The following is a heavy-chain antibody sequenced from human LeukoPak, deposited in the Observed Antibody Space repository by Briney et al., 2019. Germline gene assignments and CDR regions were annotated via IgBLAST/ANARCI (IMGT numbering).Heavy chain of an antibody. CDR3: ARGTGIFGVVIYYYGMDV. V-gene: IGHV1-69*04. Sequence: SVKVSCKASGYRFTSYYMHWVRQAPGQGLEWMGRIIPILGIANYAQKFQGRVTITADKSTSTAYMELSSLRSEDTAVYYCARGTGIFGVVIYYYGMDVWGQGTTVTVSS. CDR1: GYRFTSYY. CDR2: IIPILGIA. D-gene: IGHD3-3*01. J-gene: IGHJ6*02.